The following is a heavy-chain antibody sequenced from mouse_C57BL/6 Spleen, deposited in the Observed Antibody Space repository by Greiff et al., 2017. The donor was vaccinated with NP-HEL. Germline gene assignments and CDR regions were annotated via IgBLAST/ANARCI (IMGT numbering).Heavy chain of an antibody. CDR2: FHPYNDDT. Sequence: QVQLQQSGAELVKPGASVKMSCKASGYTFTTYPIEWMKQNHGKSLEWIGNFHPYNDDTKYNEKFKGKATLTGEKSSSTVYLELSRLTSDDTAVYYCARGSYDGYYVRAMDYWGQGTSVTVSS. V-gene: IGHV1-47*01. D-gene: IGHD2-3*01. CDR1: GYTFTTYP. J-gene: IGHJ4*01. CDR3: ARGSYDGYYVRAMDY.